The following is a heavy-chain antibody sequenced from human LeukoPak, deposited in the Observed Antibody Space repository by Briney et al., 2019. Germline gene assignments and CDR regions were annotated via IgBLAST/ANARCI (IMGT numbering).Heavy chain of an antibody. V-gene: IGHV3-9*01. CDR2: ISWNSGLI. D-gene: IGHD3/OR15-3a*01. CDR3: AKVGIFGLVTYYFDY. J-gene: IGHJ4*02. CDR1: GFTFDEYA. Sequence: PGGSLRLSCAVSGFTFDEYAMHWVRQAPGKGPEWVSGISWNSGLIDYADSVKGRFTISRDNAKNSLYLQMNSLKAEDTAFYYCAKVGIFGLVTYYFDYWGQGTLVTVSS.